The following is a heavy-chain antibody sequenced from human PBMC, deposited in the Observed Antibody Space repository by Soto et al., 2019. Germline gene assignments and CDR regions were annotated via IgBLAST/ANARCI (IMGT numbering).Heavy chain of an antibody. V-gene: IGHV3-7*05. J-gene: IGHJ4*02. CDR3: ARGRGGPYDY. CDR1: GFTFTDYW. Sequence: EVQRVESGGGLVQPGGSLRLSCAASGFTFTDYWMSWVRQAPGKGLEWVANIKQDGSDKYYVDSVKGRFTISRDNAENSLYLQMNSLRAEDTAVYYCARGRGGPYDYWGQGTLVTVSS. D-gene: IGHD3-10*01. CDR2: IKQDGSDK.